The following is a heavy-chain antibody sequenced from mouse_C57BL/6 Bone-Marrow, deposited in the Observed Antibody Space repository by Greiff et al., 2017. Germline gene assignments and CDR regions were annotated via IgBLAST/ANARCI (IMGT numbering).Heavy chain of an antibody. J-gene: IGHJ3*01. CDR3: TALDY. CDR1: GYTFTSYW. Sequence: EVQLQESGTVLVRPGASVKLSCKTSGYTFTSYWMHWVKQRPGQGLEWIGAIYPGSSATSYNQTFKGKATLTAVTSASTPYMQLSSLTNEDSAIDYCTALDYWGQGTLVTVSA. CDR2: IYPGSSAT. V-gene: IGHV1-5*01.